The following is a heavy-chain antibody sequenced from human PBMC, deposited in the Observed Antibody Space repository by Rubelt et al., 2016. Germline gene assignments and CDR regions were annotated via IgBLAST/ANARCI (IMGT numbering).Heavy chain of an antibody. CDR1: GFTFSSYA. CDR3: ARGRELYYYGMDV. Sequence: RLSCAASGFTFSSYAMSWVRQAPGKGLEWVSVIYSGGSTYYADSVKGRFTISRDNSKNTLYLQMNSLRAEDTAVYYCARGRELYYYGMDVWGQGTTVTVSS. V-gene: IGHV3-53*01. J-gene: IGHJ6*02. CDR2: IYSGGST. D-gene: IGHD1-7*01.